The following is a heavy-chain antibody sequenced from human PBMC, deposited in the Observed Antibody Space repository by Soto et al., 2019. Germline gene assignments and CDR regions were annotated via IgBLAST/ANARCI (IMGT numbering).Heavy chain of an antibody. CDR2: ISWNSNSI. CDR3: ANSTRIASRPFDF. D-gene: IGHD2-21*01. CDR1: GFMFDDYA. V-gene: IGHV3-9*01. J-gene: IGHJ4*02. Sequence: EVQLVESGGGLVQPGRSLRLSCEASGFMFDDYAMYWVRQAPGKGLEWVSGISWNSNSIVYADSVKGRFTISRDNGKNSLYLAMNSLKPADTALYYCANSTRIASRPFDFWGQGTLVTVSS.